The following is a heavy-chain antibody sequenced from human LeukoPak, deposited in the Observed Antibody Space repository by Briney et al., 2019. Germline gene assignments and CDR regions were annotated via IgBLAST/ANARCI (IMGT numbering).Heavy chain of an antibody. CDR2: FDPEDGET. J-gene: IGHJ5*02. Sequence: ASVKVSCKVSGYTLTELSMHWVRQAPGKGLEWMGGFDPEDGETIYAQKFQGRVTMTRDTSTSTVYMELSSLRSEDTAVYYCARGSPQGGPAGNWFDPWGQGTLVTVSS. V-gene: IGHV1-24*01. CDR1: GYTLTELS. CDR3: ARGSPQGGPAGNWFDP. D-gene: IGHD6-13*01.